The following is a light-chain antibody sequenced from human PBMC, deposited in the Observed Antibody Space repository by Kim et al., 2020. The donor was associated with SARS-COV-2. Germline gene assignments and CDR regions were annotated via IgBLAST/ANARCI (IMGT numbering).Light chain of an antibody. CDR2: DVS. V-gene: IGLV2-14*04. J-gene: IGLJ3*02. CDR3: SSYTSSSRV. CDR1: SSDVGGYNY. Sequence: PGQSITISSTRTSSDVGGYNYVSWYQQHPGKAPKLMIYDVSKRPSGVSNRFSGSKSGNTASLTISGLQAEDEADYYSSSYTSSSRVFGGGTQLTVL.